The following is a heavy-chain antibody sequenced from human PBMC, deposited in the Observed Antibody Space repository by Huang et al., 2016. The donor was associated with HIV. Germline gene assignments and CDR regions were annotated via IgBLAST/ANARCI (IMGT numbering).Heavy chain of an antibody. Sequence: EVQLLESGGGLVQPGGSLRLSCADSGFTFNSYAMSWVRQAPGKGLEWVSASSGRGGNTYYADSVKGRFTSSRDNSKNTLFLQMSGLRAEDTAVYYCSRDDFWSGYSDYYGLDVWGQGTTVTVSS. D-gene: IGHD3-3*01. CDR1: GFTFNSYA. CDR2: SSGRGGNT. CDR3: SRDDFWSGYSDYYGLDV. V-gene: IGHV3-23*01. J-gene: IGHJ6*02.